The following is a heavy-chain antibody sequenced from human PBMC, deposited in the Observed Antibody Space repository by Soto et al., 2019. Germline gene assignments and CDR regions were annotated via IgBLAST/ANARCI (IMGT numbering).Heavy chain of an antibody. V-gene: IGHV3-74*01. D-gene: IGHD4-17*01. CDR1: RFTFSTYW. CDR2: INSDGTGT. CDR3: ARDDNDYGDYFNFDY. J-gene: IGHJ4*02. Sequence: GGSLRLACAASRFTFSTYWMHWVRQAPGKGLVWVSRINSDGTGTSYADSVKGRITISRDNAKNTLYLQMNSLRAEDTAVYYCARDDNDYGDYFNFDYWGQGTLVTVSS.